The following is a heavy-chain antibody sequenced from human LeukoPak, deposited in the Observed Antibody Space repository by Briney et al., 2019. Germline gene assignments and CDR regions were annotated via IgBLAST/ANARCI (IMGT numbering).Heavy chain of an antibody. Sequence: PSETLSLTCTGSVGTFSSYYGSWIRQPAGKGLEWIGRIYTSGSTNYNPSLESRVTMSVDTSKNQFSLNLSSVAAADTAVYYCARASMVPLYNWFDPWGQGTLVTVSS. V-gene: IGHV4-4*07. CDR1: VGTFSSYY. CDR3: ARASMVPLYNWFDP. J-gene: IGHJ5*02. CDR2: IYTSGST. D-gene: IGHD2-8*01.